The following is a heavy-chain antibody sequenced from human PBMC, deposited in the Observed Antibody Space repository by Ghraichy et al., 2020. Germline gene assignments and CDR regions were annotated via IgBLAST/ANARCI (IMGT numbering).Heavy chain of an antibody. CDR2: INPNSGGT. Sequence: ASVKVSCKASGYTFTGYYMHWVRQAPGQGLEWMGWINPNSGGTNYAQKFQGRVTMTRDTSISTAYMELSRLRSDDTAVYYCAGGSITMVREPFWGEQGPWGQGTLVTVSS. V-gene: IGHV1-2*02. J-gene: IGHJ5*02. D-gene: IGHD3-10*01. CDR3: AGGSITMVREPFWGEQGP. CDR1: GYTFTGYY.